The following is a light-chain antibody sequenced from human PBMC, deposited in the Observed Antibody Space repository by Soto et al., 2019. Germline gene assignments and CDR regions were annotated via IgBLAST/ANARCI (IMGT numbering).Light chain of an antibody. Sequence: DIQMPQSPPSLSASVGDRVTITCRASQSISTHLNWYQKKPGKAPNLLIFAASNLQSGVPSRFSGSGSGTDFTLTISRLQPEDFATYFCQQSSSSLMYTFGQGTKLAIK. J-gene: IGKJ2*01. CDR2: AAS. V-gene: IGKV1-39*01. CDR1: QSISTH. CDR3: QQSSSSLMYT.